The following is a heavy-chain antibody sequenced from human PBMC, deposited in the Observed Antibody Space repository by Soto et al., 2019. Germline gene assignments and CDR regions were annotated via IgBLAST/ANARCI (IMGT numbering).Heavy chain of an antibody. Sequence: VQILESGGGLVQPGGSLRLSCAASGFTFSAYVMSWVRQAPGKGLEWVSAISAAGGRTFYADSVKGRFTISRVNSKNTLYLQMNSLTAEDTAVYYCAKGIQGVITPDDTFDYWGQGTLVTVSS. CDR2: ISAAGGRT. J-gene: IGHJ4*02. V-gene: IGHV3-23*01. CDR3: AKGIQGVITPDDTFDY. CDR1: GFTFSAYV. D-gene: IGHD2-21*01.